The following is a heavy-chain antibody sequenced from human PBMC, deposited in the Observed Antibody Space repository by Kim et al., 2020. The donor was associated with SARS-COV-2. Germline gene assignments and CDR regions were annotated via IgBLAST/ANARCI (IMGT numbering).Heavy chain of an antibody. CDR3: ASDQGGNGEFDY. Sequence: NKPQRFQGRVTNTADTSTNTAYMELSSLRSEATAVYYCASDQGGNGEFDYWGQGTLVTVSS. J-gene: IGHJ4*02. D-gene: IGHD3-10*01. V-gene: IGHV1-69*04.